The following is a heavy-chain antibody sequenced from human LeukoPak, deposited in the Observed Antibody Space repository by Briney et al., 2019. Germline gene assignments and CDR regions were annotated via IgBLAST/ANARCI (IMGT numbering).Heavy chain of an antibody. CDR2: IRSKANSYPT. Sequence: PGGSLKLSCAASGFTFSGSAMHWVRQASGKGLEWVGRIRSKANSYPTAYAASVKGRFTISRDDSKTTAYLQMNSLKTEDTAVYYCTNSINYYSGMDVWGQGTTVTVSS. CDR1: GFTFSGSA. V-gene: IGHV3-73*01. J-gene: IGHJ6*02. CDR3: TNSINYYSGMDV. D-gene: IGHD2/OR15-2a*01.